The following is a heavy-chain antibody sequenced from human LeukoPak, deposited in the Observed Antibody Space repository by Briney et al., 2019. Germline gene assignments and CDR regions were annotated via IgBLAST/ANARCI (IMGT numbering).Heavy chain of an antibody. CDR3: ARERTDSGYNYYYYGMDV. J-gene: IGHJ6*04. V-gene: IGHV3-74*01. CDR1: GFTFSSYW. CDR2: INSDGSST. Sequence: GGSLRLSCAASGFTFSSYWMHWVRQAPGKGLVWVSRINSDGSSTSYADSVKGRFTISRDNAKNTLYLQMNSLGAEDTAVYYCARERTDSGYNYYYYGMDVWGKGTTVTVSS. D-gene: IGHD5-12*01.